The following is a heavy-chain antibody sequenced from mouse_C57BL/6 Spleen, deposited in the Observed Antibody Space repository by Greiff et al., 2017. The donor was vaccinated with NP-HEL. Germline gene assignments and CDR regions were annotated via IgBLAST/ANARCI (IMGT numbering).Heavy chain of an antibody. V-gene: IGHV5-4*01. D-gene: IGHD1-1*01. CDR1: GFTFSSYA. CDR3: ARDEILRYFDV. Sequence: EVKLQESGGGLVKPGGSLKLSCAASGFTFSSYAMSWVRQTPEKRLEWVATISDGGSYTYYPDNVKGRFTISRDNAKNNLYLQMSHLKSEDTAMYYCARDEILRYFDVWGTGTTVTVSS. CDR2: ISDGGSYT. J-gene: IGHJ1*03.